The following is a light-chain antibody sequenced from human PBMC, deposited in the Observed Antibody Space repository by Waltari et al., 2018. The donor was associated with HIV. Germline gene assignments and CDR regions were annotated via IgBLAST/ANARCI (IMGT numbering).Light chain of an antibody. Sequence: QSALTQPPSVSGAPGQPVTIPCAGNTPNIGAGYEVHWYQHLPATAPRLLIYGNIDRPSGVPDRFSGSKSGSSASLAITGLQADDEADYYCQSFDSSLSVLFGGGTKLTVL. CDR3: QSFDSSLSVL. J-gene: IGLJ3*02. V-gene: IGLV1-40*01. CDR2: GNI. CDR1: TPNIGAGYE.